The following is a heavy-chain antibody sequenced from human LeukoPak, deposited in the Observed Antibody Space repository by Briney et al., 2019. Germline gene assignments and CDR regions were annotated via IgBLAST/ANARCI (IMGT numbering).Heavy chain of an antibody. V-gene: IGHV3-23*01. Sequence: GGSLRLSRAASGFTLSSYAMSWGPQGPGEGLEWVSAISGSGGSTYYADSVKGRFTISRDNSKNTLYLQMNSRRAEDTAVYYCALEGVATISDYWGQGTLVTVSS. CDR1: GFTLSSYA. D-gene: IGHD5-12*01. J-gene: IGHJ4*02. CDR3: ALEGVATISDY. CDR2: ISGSGGST.